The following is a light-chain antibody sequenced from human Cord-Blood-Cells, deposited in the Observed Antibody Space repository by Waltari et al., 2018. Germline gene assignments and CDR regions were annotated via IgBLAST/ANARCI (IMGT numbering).Light chain of an antibody. Sequence: SYELTQPSSASVSPGQTARIPCSGDVLAKKYARWFQQKPGQAPVLVIYKDSERPSGIPERFSGSSSGTTVTLTISGAQVEDEADYYCYSAADNNLGVFGGGTKLTVL. J-gene: IGLJ3*02. V-gene: IGLV3-27*01. CDR3: YSAADNNLGV. CDR1: VLAKKY. CDR2: KDS.